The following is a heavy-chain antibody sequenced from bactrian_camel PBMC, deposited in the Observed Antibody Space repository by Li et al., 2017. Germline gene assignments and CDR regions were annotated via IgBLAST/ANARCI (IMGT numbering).Heavy chain of an antibody. CDR1: GDTYSRAC. V-gene: IGHV3S1*01. D-gene: IGHD2*01. CDR3: PKIVARARPAAPWFWY. CDR2: IYTNDGST. Sequence: HVQLVESGGGSVQAGGSLRLSCAATGDTYSRACMAWFRQAPGKQREGLAAIYTNDGSTYYADSVKGRFTISQDNAKKAVYLEMNSLKPEDTAMYTVPKIVARARPAAPWFWYWGSGDPGHRL. J-gene: IGHJ6*01.